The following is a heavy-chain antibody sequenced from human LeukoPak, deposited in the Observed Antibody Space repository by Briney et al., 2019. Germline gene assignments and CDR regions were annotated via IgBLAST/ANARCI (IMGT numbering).Heavy chain of an antibody. CDR3: ARRINWSPFDY. D-gene: IGHD1-1*01. Sequence: SETLSLSCTVSGDSISSNDYYCGWIRQPPGKGLEWIGGIYYDGSTYYNASLRSRVTISVDTSKNQFSLQLSSVTAADTAMYYCARRINWSPFDYWGQGTLVTVSS. V-gene: IGHV4-39*01. CDR1: GDSISSNDYY. J-gene: IGHJ4*02. CDR2: IYYDGST.